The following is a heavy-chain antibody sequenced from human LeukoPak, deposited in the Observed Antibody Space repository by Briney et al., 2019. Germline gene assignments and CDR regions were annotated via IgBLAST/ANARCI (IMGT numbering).Heavy chain of an antibody. V-gene: IGHV3-21*01. Sequence: PGGSLRLSCAASGFTFSSYSMNWVRQAPGTGLEWVLSITSSSSHVYYADSVKGRFTMSRDNAENSLYLQMNSLRAEDTAVYYCARAEMTTITYPDYWGQGTPVTVSS. J-gene: IGHJ4*02. CDR1: GFTFSSYS. CDR3: ARAEMTTITYPDY. CDR2: ITSSSSHV. D-gene: IGHD5-24*01.